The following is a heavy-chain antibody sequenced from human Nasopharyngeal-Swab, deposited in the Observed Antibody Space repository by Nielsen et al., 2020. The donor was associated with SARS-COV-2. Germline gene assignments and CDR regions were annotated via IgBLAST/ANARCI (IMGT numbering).Heavy chain of an antibody. CDR2: IRSKAYGGTT. CDR1: GFTFGDYA. CDR3: TRVPGFGTYYYYYMDV. V-gene: IGHV3-49*03. Sequence: GGSLRLSCTASGFTFGDYAMSWFRQAPGKGLEWVGFIRSKAYGGTTEYAASVKGRSTISRDDSKSIAYLQMNSLKTEDTAVYYCTRVPGFGTYYYYYMDVRGKGTTVTVSS. D-gene: IGHD1-1*01. J-gene: IGHJ6*03.